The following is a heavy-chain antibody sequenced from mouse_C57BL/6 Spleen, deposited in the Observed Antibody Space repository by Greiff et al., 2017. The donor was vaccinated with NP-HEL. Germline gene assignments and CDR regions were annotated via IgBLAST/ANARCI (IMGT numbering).Heavy chain of an antibody. V-gene: IGHV7-1*01. D-gene: IGHD4-1*01. CDR2: SRNKANDYTT. CDR3: ARDPWGFDV. CDR1: GFTFSDFY. J-gene: IGHJ1*03. Sequence: EVKVVESGGGLVQSGRSLRLSCATSGFTFSDFYMEWVRQAPGKGLEWIAASRNKANDYTTEYSASVKGRFIVSRDTSQSILYLQMNALRAEDTAIYYCARDPWGFDVWGTGTTVTVSS.